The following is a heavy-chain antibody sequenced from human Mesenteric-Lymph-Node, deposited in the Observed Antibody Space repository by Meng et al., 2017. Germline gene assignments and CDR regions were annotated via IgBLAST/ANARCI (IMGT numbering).Heavy chain of an antibody. V-gene: IGHV4-31*03. Sequence: QLKESGPGLVKPPQTLSLTCPVPGGSITSGGHSWSWIRQHPGKGLEWIGYIYYSGSTYYNPSLKSRVTISVDTSKNQFSLKLSSVTAADTAVYYCARDCEMTVVRGVIITELGFDPWGQGTLVTVSS. CDR1: GGSITSGGHS. D-gene: IGHD3-10*01. CDR3: ARDCEMTVVRGVIITELGFDP. J-gene: IGHJ5*02. CDR2: IYYSGST.